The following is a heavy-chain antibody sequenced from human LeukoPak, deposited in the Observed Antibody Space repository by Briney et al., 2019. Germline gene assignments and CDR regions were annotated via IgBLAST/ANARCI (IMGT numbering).Heavy chain of an antibody. CDR3: ARGQLVTMVRGVMISD. D-gene: IGHD3-10*01. J-gene: IGHJ4*02. Sequence: ASVKVSCKASGYTFTSYDIKWVRQAPGQGLEWMGWMNPNSGNTGYAQKFQGRVTMTRNTSISTAYMELSSLRSEDTAVYYCARGQLVTMVRGVMISDWGQGTLVTVSS. CDR2: MNPNSGNT. CDR1: GYTFTSYD. V-gene: IGHV1-8*01.